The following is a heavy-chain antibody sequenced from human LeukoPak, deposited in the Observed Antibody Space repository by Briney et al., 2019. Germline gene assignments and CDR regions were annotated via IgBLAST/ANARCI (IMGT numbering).Heavy chain of an antibody. J-gene: IGHJ4*02. Sequence: GGSLRLSCAAFGFTFSSYWMNWVRQAPGKGLVWVSRIASDGSSTTYADSVKGRFSISRDNAKNTLYLQMNSLRVEDTAVYYCARGRPHGNDYWGQGTLVTVSS. D-gene: IGHD4-23*01. CDR1: GFTFSSYW. V-gene: IGHV3-74*01. CDR2: IASDGSST. CDR3: ARGRPHGNDY.